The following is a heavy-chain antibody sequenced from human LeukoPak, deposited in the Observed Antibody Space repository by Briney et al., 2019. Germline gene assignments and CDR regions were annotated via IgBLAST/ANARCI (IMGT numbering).Heavy chain of an antibody. D-gene: IGHD5-18*01. CDR3: ATSTNSYGYGY. Sequence: ASVKVSCKASGYTFTGYYMHWVRQAPGQGLEWMGRINRNSGGTNYAQKFQGRVTMTRDTSISTAYMELSRLRSDDTAVYYCATSTNSYGYGYWGQGTLVTVSS. CDR2: INRNSGGT. J-gene: IGHJ4*02. V-gene: IGHV1-2*06. CDR1: GYTFTGYY.